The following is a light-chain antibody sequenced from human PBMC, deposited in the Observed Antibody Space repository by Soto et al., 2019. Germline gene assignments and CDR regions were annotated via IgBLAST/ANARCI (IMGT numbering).Light chain of an antibody. CDR1: QSVSSD. CDR3: QQYNKWPRT. CDR2: GAS. V-gene: IGKV3-15*01. Sequence: EIVMTQSPVTLSVSPGERATLSCRASQSVSSDLAWYQQKRGQAPRLLIYGASTRAIGIPVRFSGSGSGTEFTLPISSLQSEDFAVYYCQQYNKWPRTFGQGTKVQI. J-gene: IGKJ1*01.